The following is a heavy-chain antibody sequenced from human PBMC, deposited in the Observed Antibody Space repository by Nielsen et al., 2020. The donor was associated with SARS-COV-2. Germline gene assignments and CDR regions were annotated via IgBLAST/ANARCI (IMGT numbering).Heavy chain of an antibody. CDR2: ISRSGSTI. CDR3: ASIRGGYFDWSGDY. CDR1: GFTFSSYE. J-gene: IGHJ4*02. Sequence: GGSLRLSCAASGFTFSSYEMNWVRQAPGKGLEWVSYISRSGSTIYYADSVKGRFTISRDNAKNSLYLQMNSLRAEDTAVYYCASIRGGYFDWSGDYWGQGTLVTVSS. V-gene: IGHV3-48*03. D-gene: IGHD3-9*01.